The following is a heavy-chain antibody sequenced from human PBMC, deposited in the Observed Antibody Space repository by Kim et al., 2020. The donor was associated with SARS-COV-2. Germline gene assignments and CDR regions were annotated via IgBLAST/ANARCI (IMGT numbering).Heavy chain of an antibody. V-gene: IGHV4-59*13. CDR3: ARVPGYYDILTEDHYYYFAMDI. J-gene: IGHJ6*02. D-gene: IGHD3-9*01. Sequence: SETLSLTCTVSGASISSYYWSWIRQPPGKGLEWIGYIYYNGTTNYNPSLKSRVTISIDTSRIQFSLRLSSVTAADTAVYYCARVPGYYDILTEDHYYYFAMDIWGQGTTVTVS. CDR2: IYYNGTT. CDR1: GASISSYY.